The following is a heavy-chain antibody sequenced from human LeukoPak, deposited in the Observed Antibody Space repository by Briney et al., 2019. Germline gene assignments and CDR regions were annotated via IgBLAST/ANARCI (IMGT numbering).Heavy chain of an antibody. CDR3: ATDGILWFGELSALLDY. V-gene: IGHV1-24*01. J-gene: IGHJ4*02. CDR1: GHTLSELS. D-gene: IGHD3-10*01. Sequence: GASLNVSCTVSGHTLSELSLRWVRQAPGKGLEWMGRLYRDEGEKSYPPTLQGRVTLTEDTSTDTAYMELSSLRSDDTAVYYCATDGILWFGELSALLDYWGQGTLVIVSS. CDR2: LYRDEGEK.